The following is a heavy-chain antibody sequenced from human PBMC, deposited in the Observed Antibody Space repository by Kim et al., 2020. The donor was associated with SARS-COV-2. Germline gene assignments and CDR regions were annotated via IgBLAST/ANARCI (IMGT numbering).Heavy chain of an antibody. Sequence: GGSLRLSCAASGFTFSSYEMNWVRQAPGKGLEWVSYISSSGSTIYYADSVKGRFTISRDNAKNSLYLQMNSLRAEDTAVYYCAREPSSSWSSYYYYYGMDGGEQATTVTVSS. CDR2: ISSSGSTI. J-gene: IGHJ6*01. CDR1: GFTFSSYE. CDR3: AREPSSSWSSYYYYYGMDG. D-gene: IGHD6-13*01. V-gene: IGHV3-48*03.